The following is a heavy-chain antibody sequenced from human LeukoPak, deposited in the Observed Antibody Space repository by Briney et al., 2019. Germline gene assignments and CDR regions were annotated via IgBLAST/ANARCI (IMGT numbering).Heavy chain of an antibody. Sequence: GGSLRLSCVASGFTFSTYTTNWVRQAPGKGLEWVSPISTSSCYLYYADSVKGRFTVSRDNAKNSLYLQMNSLRAEDTAVYYCARGANYVILTGYLDYWGQGTLVTVSS. CDR1: GFTFSTYT. V-gene: IGHV3-21*01. CDR3: ARGANYVILTGYLDY. J-gene: IGHJ4*02. CDR2: ISTSSCYL. D-gene: IGHD3-9*01.